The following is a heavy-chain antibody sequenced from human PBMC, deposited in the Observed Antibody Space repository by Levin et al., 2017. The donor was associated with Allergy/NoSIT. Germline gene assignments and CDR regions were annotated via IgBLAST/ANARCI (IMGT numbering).Heavy chain of an antibody. CDR2: IYYSGST. CDR1: GGSISSSSYY. CDR3: ARQITSDWYPYYFDY. J-gene: IGHJ4*02. Sequence: PSETLSLTCTVSGGSISSSSYYWGWIRQPPGKGLEWIGTIYYSGSTYYSPSLKSRVTISVDTSKNQFSLKLTSVTAADTAVYYCARQITSDWYPYYFDYWGQGTLVTVSS. D-gene: IGHD6-19*01. V-gene: IGHV4-39*01.